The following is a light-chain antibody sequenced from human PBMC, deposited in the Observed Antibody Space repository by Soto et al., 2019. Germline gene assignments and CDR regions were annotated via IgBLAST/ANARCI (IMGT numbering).Light chain of an antibody. CDR3: QQRRDWPHT. V-gene: IGKV3-11*01. CDR1: QSVSNY. J-gene: IGKJ4*01. Sequence: VLTQSPAILSLSPGERATLDCRASQSVSNYLAWYQQRPGQAPRLLIYDSSNRATGIPARFSACGSGTDYTHTISSQEHQDCPVYYCQQRRDWPHTVGVGLQVEIK. CDR2: DSS.